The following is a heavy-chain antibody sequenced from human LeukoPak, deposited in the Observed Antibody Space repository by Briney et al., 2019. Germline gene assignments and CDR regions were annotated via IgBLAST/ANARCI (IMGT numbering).Heavy chain of an antibody. J-gene: IGHJ4*02. CDR1: GYTFSSYW. CDR2: IYPGDSNT. D-gene: IGHD6-19*01. CDR3: ARFAYSSGWYIGTFDY. Sequence: ESLKISCKGSGYTFSSYWIGWVRRMPGKGLEWMGIIYPGDSNTRYSPSFQGQVTILVDKSISTVYLQWSSLKASDTAMYYCARFAYSSGWYIGTFDYWGQGTLVTVSS. V-gene: IGHV5-51*01.